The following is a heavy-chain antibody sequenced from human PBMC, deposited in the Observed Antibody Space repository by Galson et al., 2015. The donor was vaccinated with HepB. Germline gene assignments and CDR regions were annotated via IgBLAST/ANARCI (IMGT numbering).Heavy chain of an antibody. Sequence: SLRLSCAASGLTYSDSSMTWVRQAPGQGLEWVSVVCGSGVNTFYADSVKGRFTVSRDTSKNIFYLQMNSLRADDTALYYCAKGIWGFAMFDALDIWGQGTMVTVSS. CDR3: AKGIWGFAMFDALDI. CDR1: GLTYSDSS. CDR2: VCGSGVNT. V-gene: IGHV3-23*01. J-gene: IGHJ3*02. D-gene: IGHD3-16*01.